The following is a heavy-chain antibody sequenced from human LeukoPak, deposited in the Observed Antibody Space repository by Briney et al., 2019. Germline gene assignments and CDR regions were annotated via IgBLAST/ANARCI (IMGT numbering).Heavy chain of an antibody. J-gene: IGHJ3*02. CDR2: IHHSGST. CDR3: ARAPLSGTYYTDAFDI. CDR1: GGSLSTNNW. V-gene: IGHV4-4*02. Sequence: PSGTLSLTCAVSGGSLSTNNWWTWVRQPPGKGLEWIGGIHHSGSTDYNPSLESRVTLSPDKSKHQFSLTLTSVTAADTAVYFCARAPLSGTYYTDAFDIWGQGTMVTVSS. D-gene: IGHD1-26*01.